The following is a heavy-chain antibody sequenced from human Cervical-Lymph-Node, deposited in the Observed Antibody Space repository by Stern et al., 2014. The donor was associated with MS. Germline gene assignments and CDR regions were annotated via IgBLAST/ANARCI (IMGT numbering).Heavy chain of an antibody. CDR2: IYYSGST. CDR1: GGSVSSGSYY. J-gene: IGHJ6*02. D-gene: IGHD1-14*01. Sequence: VQLVESGPGLVKPSETLSLTCTVSGGSVSSGSYYWSWIRQPPGKGLEWIGYIYYSGSTNYNPSLKSRVTISVDTSKNQFSLKLSSVTAADTAVYYCARGPGVYYYYGMDVWGQGTTVTVSS. CDR3: ARGPGVYYYYGMDV. V-gene: IGHV4-61*01.